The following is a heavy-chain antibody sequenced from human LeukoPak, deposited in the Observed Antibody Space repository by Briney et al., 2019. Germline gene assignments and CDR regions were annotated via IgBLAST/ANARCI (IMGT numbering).Heavy chain of an antibody. CDR3: ARYCSSTSCYPFDY. CDR1: GYTFTSYG. Sequence: ASVKVSCKASGYTFTSYGISWVRQAPGQGLEWMGWINPNSGGTNYAQKFQGRVTMTRDTSISTAYMELSRLRSDDTAVYYCARYCSSTSCYPFDYWGQGTLVTVSS. J-gene: IGHJ4*02. D-gene: IGHD2-2*01. CDR2: INPNSGGT. V-gene: IGHV1-2*02.